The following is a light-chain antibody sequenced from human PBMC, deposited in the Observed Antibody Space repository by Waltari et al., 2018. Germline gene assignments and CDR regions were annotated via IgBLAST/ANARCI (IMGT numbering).Light chain of an antibody. V-gene: IGLV3-21*04. CDR1: NIETTS. CDR3: QVWDDTTNSGV. J-gene: IGLJ3*02. Sequence: YVLTPPPSVSVAPGKTATLTCGGENIETTSVKWYRQKPGQAPVLVLFYDTDRPSGIPDRFSGSNSGNTATLTISWVEAGDEADYHCQVWDDTTNSGVFGGGTRLTVL. CDR2: YDT.